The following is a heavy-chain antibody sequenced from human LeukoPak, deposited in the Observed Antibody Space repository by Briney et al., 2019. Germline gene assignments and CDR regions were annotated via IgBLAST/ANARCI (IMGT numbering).Heavy chain of an antibody. CDR2: ISYDGSNK. V-gene: IGHV3-30*04. CDR3: ARDSLLWFGGVEFYMDV. D-gene: IGHD3-10*01. CDR1: GFTFSSYA. J-gene: IGHJ6*03. Sequence: PGGSLRLSCAASGFTFSSYAMHWVRQAPGKGLEWVAVISYDGSNKYYADSVKGRFTISRDNSKNTLYLQMNSLRAEDTAVYYCARDSLLWFGGVEFYMDVWGKGTTVTVSS.